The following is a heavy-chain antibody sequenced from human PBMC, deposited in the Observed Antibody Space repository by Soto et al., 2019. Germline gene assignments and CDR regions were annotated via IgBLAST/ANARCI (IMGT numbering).Heavy chain of an antibody. CDR3: ARDQLPYYYDSRPHYYYYGMDV. D-gene: IGHD3-22*01. Sequence: ASVKVSCKASGYTFTGYCMHWVRQAPGQGLEWMGWINPNSGGTNYAQKFQGWVTMTRDTSISTAYMELSRLRSDDTAVYYCARDQLPYYYDSRPHYYYYGMDVWGQGTTVTVSS. V-gene: IGHV1-2*04. CDR2: INPNSGGT. CDR1: GYTFTGYC. J-gene: IGHJ6*02.